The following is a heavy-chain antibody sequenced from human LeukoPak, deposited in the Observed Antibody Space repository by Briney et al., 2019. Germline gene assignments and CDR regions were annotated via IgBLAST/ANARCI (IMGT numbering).Heavy chain of an antibody. D-gene: IGHD7-27*01. CDR3: ARGSSWGFGRREFDY. CDR2: LYYSGNT. V-gene: IGHV4-59*01. J-gene: IGHJ4*02. CDR1: GGSITSYY. Sequence: KASETLSLTCSVSGGSITSYYWNWIRQPPGKGLEWIGYLYYSGNTNYNPSLKSRVTISVDTSKNHFSLHLSSVTPADTAVYYCARGSSWGFGRREFDYWGQGTLLTVS.